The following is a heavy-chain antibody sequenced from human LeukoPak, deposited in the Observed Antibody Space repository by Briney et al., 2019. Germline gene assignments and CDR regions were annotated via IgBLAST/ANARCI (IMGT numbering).Heavy chain of an antibody. CDR2: IRSKANSYAT. J-gene: IGHJ6*02. Sequence: SGGSLKLSCAASGFTFSGSAMHWVRQASGKGLEWVGRIRSKANSYATAYAASVKGRFTISRDDSKNTAYLQMNSLKTEDTAVYYCTRRVAYYYGIDVWGQGTTVTVSS. CDR3: TRRVAYYYGIDV. CDR1: GFTFSGSA. V-gene: IGHV3-73*01. D-gene: IGHD2-15*01.